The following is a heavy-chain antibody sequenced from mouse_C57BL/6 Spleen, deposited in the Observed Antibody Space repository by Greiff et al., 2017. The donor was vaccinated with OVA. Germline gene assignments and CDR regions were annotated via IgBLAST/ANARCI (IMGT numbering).Heavy chain of an antibody. Sequence: VQLQESGTELVKPGASVKLSCKASGYTFTSYWMHWVKQRPGQGLEWIGNINPSNGGTNYNEKFKSKATLTVDKSSSTAYMQLSSLTSEDSAVYYCARGRKSIVYFDYWGQGTTLTVSS. J-gene: IGHJ2*01. D-gene: IGHD2-12*01. CDR1: GYTFTSYW. CDR2: INPSNGGT. V-gene: IGHV1-53*01. CDR3: ARGRKSIVYFDY.